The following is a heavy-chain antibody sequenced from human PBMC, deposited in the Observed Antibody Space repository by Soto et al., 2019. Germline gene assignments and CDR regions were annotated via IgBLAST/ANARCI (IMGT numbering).Heavy chain of an antibody. CDR3: ARHPAIAVAGAVYGMDV. D-gene: IGHD6-19*01. J-gene: IGHJ6*02. CDR2: IDPSDSYT. V-gene: IGHV5-10-1*01. CDR1: GYSFTSYW. Sequence: GESLKISCKCSGYSFTSYWISWVRQMSGKGLEWMGTIDPSDSYTNYSPSFQGHVTMSADKSISTAYLQWRSLKASDTAMYYCARHPAIAVAGAVYGMDVWGQGTTVTVSS.